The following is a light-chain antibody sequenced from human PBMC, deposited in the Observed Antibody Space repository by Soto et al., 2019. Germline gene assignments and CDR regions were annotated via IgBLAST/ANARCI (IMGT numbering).Light chain of an antibody. J-gene: IGKJ2*01. CDR3: QQYNSWPYT. CDR1: QNISAN. CDR2: GAS. V-gene: IGKV3-15*01. Sequence: IVMTQSPATLSVSPGERATLSCRARQNISANLAWYQQKPGQAPRFLIFGASTRATGIPPRFRGSGSGTEFTLTLSSLQSEDFAVYYCQQYNSWPYTFGQGTKLEIK.